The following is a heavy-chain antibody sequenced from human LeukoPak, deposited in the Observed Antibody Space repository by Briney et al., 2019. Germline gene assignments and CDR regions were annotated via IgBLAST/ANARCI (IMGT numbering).Heavy chain of an antibody. V-gene: IGHV4-39*07. D-gene: IGHD3-22*01. CDR2: IYYSGST. CDR1: GGSISSSSYY. CDR3: ARDEQDYYDSSGYGSGAFDI. Sequence: SETLSITCTVSGGSISSSSYYWGWIRQPPGKGLEWIGSIYYSGSTYYNPSLKSRVTISVDTSKNQFSLKLSSVTAADTAVYYCARDEQDYYDSSGYGSGAFDIWGQGTMVTVSS. J-gene: IGHJ3*02.